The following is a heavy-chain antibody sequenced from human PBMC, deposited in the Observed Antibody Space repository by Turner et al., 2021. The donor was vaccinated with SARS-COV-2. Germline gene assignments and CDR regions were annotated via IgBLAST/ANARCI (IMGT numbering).Heavy chain of an antibody. CDR3: ARGSYCSSTKCYTGGWIDP. CDR1: GYTFTSYV. V-gene: IGHV1-8*01. D-gene: IGHD2-2*02. CDR2: MNPNSGNT. J-gene: IGHJ5*02. Sequence: QVQLVQSGAEVKKPGASVKVSCKASGYTFTSYVINWVRQATGQGLEWMGWMNPNSGNTGYAKKFQGRVTMTRNTSISTAYMELSSLRSEDTAVYYCARGSYCSSTKCYTGGWIDPWGQGTLVTVSS.